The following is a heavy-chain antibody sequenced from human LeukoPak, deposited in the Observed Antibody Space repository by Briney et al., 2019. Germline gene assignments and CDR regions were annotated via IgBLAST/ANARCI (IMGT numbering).Heavy chain of an antibody. CDR1: GGSISSSSYF. J-gene: IGHJ4*02. Sequence: SETLSLTCTVSGGSISSSSYFWSWIRQPPGKGLEWVGEISHSGSTTYNPSLRSRVTISGDTSKKQFSLKLSSVTAADTAVYYCVTYYYGSSAPKRNYWGQGILVTVSS. V-gene: IGHV4-39*07. CDR2: ISHSGST. CDR3: VTYYYGSSAPKRNY. D-gene: IGHD3-22*01.